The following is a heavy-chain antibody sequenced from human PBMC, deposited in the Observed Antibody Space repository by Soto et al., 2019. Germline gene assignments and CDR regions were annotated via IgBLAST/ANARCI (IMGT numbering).Heavy chain of an antibody. CDR3: ARAVVVAATAWCYFYY. Sequence: PSETLSLTCTVSGGSISSYYWSWIRQPPGKGLEWIGYIYYSGSTNYNPSLKSRVTISVDTSKNQFSLKLSSVTAADTAVYYCARAVVVAATAWCYFYYWGQGTLVTVSS. V-gene: IGHV4-59*08. CDR1: GGSISSYY. J-gene: IGHJ4*02. D-gene: IGHD2-15*01. CDR2: IYYSGST.